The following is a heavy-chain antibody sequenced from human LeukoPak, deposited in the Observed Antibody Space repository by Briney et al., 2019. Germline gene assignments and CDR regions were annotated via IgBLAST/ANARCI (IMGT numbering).Heavy chain of an antibody. CDR2: ISSGGQYV. J-gene: IGHJ4*02. CDR3: AKDLGVPAVFDY. Sequence: GGSLRLSCAASGFSFSSYAMSWVRQAPGKGLEWVSTISSGGQYVNYADSVKGRLTMSRDNSKNTLYLQMNSLRAEDTAVYYCAKDLGVPAVFDYWGQGTLVTVSS. D-gene: IGHD2-2*01. CDR1: GFSFSSYA. V-gene: IGHV3-23*01.